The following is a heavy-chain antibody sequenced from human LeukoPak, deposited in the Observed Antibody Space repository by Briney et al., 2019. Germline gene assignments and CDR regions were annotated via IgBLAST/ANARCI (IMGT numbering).Heavy chain of an antibody. CDR2: ISGSGGTT. V-gene: IGHV3-23*01. CDR3: AKGLINDWSALEY. J-gene: IGHJ4*02. CDR1: GFIFNSYA. D-gene: IGHD3-9*01. Sequence: PGGSLRLSCAASGFIFNSYAMTWVRQAPGKGLEWVSAISGSGGTTYYADSVRGRFTISRDNSKSTLSLQMNSLRAEDTAVYYCAKGLINDWSALEYWGQGTLVTVSS.